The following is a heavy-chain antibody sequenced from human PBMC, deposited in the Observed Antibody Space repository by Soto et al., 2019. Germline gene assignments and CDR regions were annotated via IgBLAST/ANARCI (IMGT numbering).Heavy chain of an antibody. CDR1: GGSISSYY. CDR3: ARRYGDAFDI. V-gene: IGHV4-59*08. Sequence: QVQLQESGPGLVKPSETLSLTCTVSGGSISSYYWSWIRQPPGKGLEWIGYIYYGGSTNYNPSLKSRVTISVDTSKNQFSLKLSSVTAADTAVYYCARRYGDAFDIWGQGTMVTVSS. J-gene: IGHJ3*02. CDR2: IYYGGST. D-gene: IGHD4-17*01.